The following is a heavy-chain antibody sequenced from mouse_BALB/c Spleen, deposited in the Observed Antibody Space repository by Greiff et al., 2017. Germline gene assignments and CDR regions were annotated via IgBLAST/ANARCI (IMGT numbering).Heavy chain of an antibody. CDR1: GFTFSSYA. V-gene: IGHV5-9-4*01. CDR2: ISSGGSYT. Sequence: EVQLVESGGGLVKPGGSLKLSCAASGFTFSSYAMSWVRQSPEKRLEWVAEISSGGSYTYYPDTVTGRFTISRDNAKNTLYLEMSSLRSEDTAMYYCARDELDAMDYWGQGTSVTVSS. J-gene: IGHJ4*01. CDR3: ARDELDAMDY. D-gene: IGHD4-1*01.